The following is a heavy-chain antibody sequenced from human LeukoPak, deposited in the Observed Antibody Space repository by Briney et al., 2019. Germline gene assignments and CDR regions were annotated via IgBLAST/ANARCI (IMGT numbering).Heavy chain of an antibody. Sequence: PSETLSLTCSVSGGSFSSFYWSWIRQPPGKGLEWIGRIYTSGSTNYNPSLKSRVTMSVDTSKNQFSLKLSSVTAADTAVYYCARDPRHIGWYGMDVWGQGTTVTVSS. V-gene: IGHV4-4*07. D-gene: IGHD6-19*01. CDR1: GGSFSSFY. CDR3: ARDPRHIGWYGMDV. J-gene: IGHJ6*02. CDR2: IYTSGST.